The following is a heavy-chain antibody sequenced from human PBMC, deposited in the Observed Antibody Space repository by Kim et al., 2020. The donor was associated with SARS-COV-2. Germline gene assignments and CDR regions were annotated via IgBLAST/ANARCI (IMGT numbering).Heavy chain of an antibody. J-gene: IGHJ4*02. CDR3: ARARGTAMVYVY. D-gene: IGHD5-18*01. V-gene: IGHV3-7*03. Sequence: YVDSVKGRFTISRDNAKNSLYLQMNSLRAEDTAVYYCARARGTAMVYVYWGQGTLVTVSS.